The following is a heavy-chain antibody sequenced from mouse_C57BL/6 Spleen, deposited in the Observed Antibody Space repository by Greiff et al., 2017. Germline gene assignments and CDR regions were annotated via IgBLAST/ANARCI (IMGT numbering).Heavy chain of an antibody. CDR1: GFTFSSYA. J-gene: IGHJ3*01. CDR2: ISSGGDYI. CDR3: TRDPDWEGWFAY. D-gene: IGHD4-1*01. V-gene: IGHV5-9-1*02. Sequence: VQLKESGEGLVKPGGSLKLSCAASGFTFSSYAMSWVRQTPEKRLEWVAYISSGGDYIYYADTVKGRFTISRDNARNTLYLQMSSLKSEDTAMYYCTRDPDWEGWFAYWGQGTLVTVSA.